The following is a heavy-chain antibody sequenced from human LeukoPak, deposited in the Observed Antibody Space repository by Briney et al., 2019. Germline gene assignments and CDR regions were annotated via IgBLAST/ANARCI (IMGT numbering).Heavy chain of an antibody. Sequence: SETLSLTCSVSGGSIRSTTYYWGWIRQPPGKGLEWIGSIYYSGNTYYSPSLMSRVTISVDTSKNQFSLKLSSVTAADTAVYYCARGYSYGYRIGNWFDPWGQGTLVTVSS. CDR2: IYYSGNT. CDR1: GGSIRSTTYY. V-gene: IGHV4-39*07. J-gene: IGHJ5*02. CDR3: ARGYSYGYRIGNWFDP. D-gene: IGHD5-18*01.